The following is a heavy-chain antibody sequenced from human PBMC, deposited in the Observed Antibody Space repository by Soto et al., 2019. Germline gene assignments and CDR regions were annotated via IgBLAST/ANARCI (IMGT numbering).Heavy chain of an antibody. CDR1: GYSFTDYH. D-gene: IGHD2-8*01. CDR2: INPKSGGT. Sequence: ASVKVSCKASGYSFTDYHIHWVRQAPGQGLEWLGRINPKSGGTSTAQKFQGWVTMTTDTSIRTASRELTRRTSDDTAIYYCARGDSTDCSNGVCSFFYNHDMDVWGQGTTVTVSS. CDR3: ARGDSTDCSNGVCSFFYNHDMDV. V-gene: IGHV1-2*04. J-gene: IGHJ6*02.